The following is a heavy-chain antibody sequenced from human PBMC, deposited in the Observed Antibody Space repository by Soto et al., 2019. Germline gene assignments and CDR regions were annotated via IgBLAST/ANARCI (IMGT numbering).Heavy chain of an antibody. CDR3: AREVADYDFWSGYYSPGGMDV. Sequence: ASVKVSCKASGYSFTDYHIHWVRQAPGQGLEWLGRINPKSGGTNFAQKFQGWVTMTRDTSISAAYMELSRLRSDDTAVYYCAREVADYDFWSGYYSPGGMDVWGQGTTVTVSS. CDR1: GYSFTDYH. CDR2: INPKSGGT. D-gene: IGHD3-3*01. V-gene: IGHV1-2*04. J-gene: IGHJ6*02.